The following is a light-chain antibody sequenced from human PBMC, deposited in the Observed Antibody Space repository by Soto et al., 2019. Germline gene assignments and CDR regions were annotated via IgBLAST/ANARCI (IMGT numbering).Light chain of an antibody. CDR2: WAS. Sequence: DIVMTQSPDSLAVSLGERATINCKSSQSVLYSSNNKNYLAWYQQRPGQPPKLLIYWASTRESGVPDRFSGSGSGTDFTLTITRLQAEDVAVYYCHRYESTPPAFGQGTKLEIK. CDR3: HRYESTPPA. J-gene: IGKJ2*01. V-gene: IGKV4-1*01. CDR1: QSVLYSSNNKNY.